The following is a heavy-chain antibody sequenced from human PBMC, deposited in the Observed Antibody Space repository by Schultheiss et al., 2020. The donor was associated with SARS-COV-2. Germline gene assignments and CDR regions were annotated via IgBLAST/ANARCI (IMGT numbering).Heavy chain of an antibody. CDR2: ISGSGGST. D-gene: IGHD3-16*01. V-gene: IGHV3-23*01. CDR3: AKAQKLYDYVIY. Sequence: GESLKISCAASGFTFSSYAMSWVRQAPGKGLEWVSAISGSGGSTYYADSVKGRFTISRDNSKNTLYLQMNSLRAEDTAVYYCAKAQKLYDYVIYWGQGTLVTVS. J-gene: IGHJ4*02. CDR1: GFTFSSYA.